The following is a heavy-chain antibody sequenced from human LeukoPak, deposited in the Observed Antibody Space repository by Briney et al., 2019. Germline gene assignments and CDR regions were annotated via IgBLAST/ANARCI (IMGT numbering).Heavy chain of an antibody. CDR2: ITGSATTI. D-gene: IGHD6-13*01. CDR1: GFTFNTFG. CDR3: AREGLRPLAGTIDY. J-gene: IGHJ4*02. V-gene: IGHV3-48*04. Sequence: GGSLRLSCATSGFTFNTFGMHWVRQAPGKGLEWVSYITGSATTIYYADSVKGRFTISRDNAKNSLYLQMNSLRAEDTAVYYCAREGLRPLAGTIDYWGQGTLVTVSS.